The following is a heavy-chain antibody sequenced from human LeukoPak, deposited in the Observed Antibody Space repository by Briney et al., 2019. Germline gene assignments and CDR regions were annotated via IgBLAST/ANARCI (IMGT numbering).Heavy chain of an antibody. Sequence: SETLSPTCAVSGGSISSSNWWSWVRQPPGKGLEWIGEIYHSGSTNYNPSLKSRVTISVDKSKNQFSLKLSSVTAADTAVYYCAIRLSSSCFDYWGQGTLVTVSS. CDR1: GGSISSSNW. J-gene: IGHJ4*02. CDR2: IYHSGST. CDR3: AIRLSSSCFDY. V-gene: IGHV4-4*02. D-gene: IGHD6-6*01.